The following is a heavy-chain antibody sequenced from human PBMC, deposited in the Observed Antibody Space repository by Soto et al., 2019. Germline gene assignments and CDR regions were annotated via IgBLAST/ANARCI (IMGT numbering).Heavy chain of an antibody. CDR2: ISGSGGST. D-gene: IGHD2-2*02. J-gene: IGHJ6*02. Sequence: GGSLRLSCAASGFTFSSYAMSWVRQAPGKGLEWVSAISGSGGSTYYADSVKGRFTISRDNSKNTLYLQMNSLRAEDTAVYYCAKDAKGYCSSTSCYKAGKYYYGMDVWGQGTTVTVSS. CDR1: GFTFSSYA. CDR3: AKDAKGYCSSTSCYKAGKYYYGMDV. V-gene: IGHV3-23*01.